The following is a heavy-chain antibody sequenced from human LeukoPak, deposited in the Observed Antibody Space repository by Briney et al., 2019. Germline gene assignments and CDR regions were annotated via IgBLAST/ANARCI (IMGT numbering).Heavy chain of an antibody. CDR3: ARVSMNDAFDI. V-gene: IGHV3-30*04. D-gene: IGHD2/OR15-2a*01. J-gene: IGHJ3*02. CDR2: ISYDGSNK. CDR1: GFTFSRYA. Sequence: GGSLRLSCAASGFTFSRYAMHWVRQAPGKGLEWVAVISYDGSNKYYADSVKGRFTISRDNSKNTLYLQMNSLRAEDTAVYYCARVSMNDAFDIWGQGTMVTVSS.